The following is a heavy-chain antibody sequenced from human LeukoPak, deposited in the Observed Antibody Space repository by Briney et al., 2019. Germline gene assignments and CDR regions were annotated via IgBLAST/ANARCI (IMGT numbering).Heavy chain of an antibody. D-gene: IGHD3-16*01. Sequence: GGSLRLSCAASGFTFSSYAMHWVRQAPGKGLEWVAVVSSNGNTKFYGDSVKGRFTISRDNSKNTVYLQMNSLRAEDTALYYCAKDGGPGGNLDYWGRGTLVSDSS. CDR1: GFTFSSYA. J-gene: IGHJ4*02. CDR3: AKDGGPGGNLDY. CDR2: VSSNGNTK. V-gene: IGHV3-30-3*01.